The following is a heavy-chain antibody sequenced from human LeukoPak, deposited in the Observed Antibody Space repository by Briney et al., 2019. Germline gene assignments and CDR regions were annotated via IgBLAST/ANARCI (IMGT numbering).Heavy chain of an antibody. Sequence: GGSLRLSCAASGFTFSSYAMGWVRQAPGKGLEWVSAISGSGGSTYYADSVKGRFTISRDNSKNTLYLQMNSLRAEDTAVYYCAKDDLTRGYSYGQVDYWGQGTLVTVSS. D-gene: IGHD5-18*01. V-gene: IGHV3-23*01. CDR2: ISGSGGST. CDR3: AKDDLTRGYSYGQVDY. J-gene: IGHJ4*02. CDR1: GFTFSSYA.